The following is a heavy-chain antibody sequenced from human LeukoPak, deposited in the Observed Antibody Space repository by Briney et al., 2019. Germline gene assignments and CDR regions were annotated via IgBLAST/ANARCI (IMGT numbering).Heavy chain of an antibody. CDR3: ARGTYYYDSSGYYYSPRYRLHDY. Sequence: GGSLRFSCAASGFSFSSYVMNWVRQAPGKGLEWVSGISVRGGTTYYADFVKGRFTISRDNSKNTLYLQMNSLRAEDTAVYYCARGTYYYDSSGYYYSPRYRLHDYWGQGTLVTVSS. CDR2: ISVRGGTT. J-gene: IGHJ4*02. D-gene: IGHD3-22*01. CDR1: GFSFSSYV. V-gene: IGHV3-23*01.